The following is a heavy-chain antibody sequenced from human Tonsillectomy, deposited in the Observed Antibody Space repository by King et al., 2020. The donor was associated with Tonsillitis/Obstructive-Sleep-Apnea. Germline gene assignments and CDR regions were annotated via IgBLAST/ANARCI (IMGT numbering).Heavy chain of an antibody. Sequence: EVQLVQSGGGLVQPGGSLRLSCAASGFTFNTYDMHWVRQVTGKGLEWVSAIDVVGDTSYSASVKGRCHISRENGKNSLYLQMNRLRAGDTAVYYCAREAGSGSSAIREFDYWGQGTLVTVSS. J-gene: IGHJ4*02. CDR3: AREAGSGSSAIREFDY. CDR2: IDVVGDT. D-gene: IGHD3-10*01. V-gene: IGHV3-13*01. CDR1: GFTFNTYD.